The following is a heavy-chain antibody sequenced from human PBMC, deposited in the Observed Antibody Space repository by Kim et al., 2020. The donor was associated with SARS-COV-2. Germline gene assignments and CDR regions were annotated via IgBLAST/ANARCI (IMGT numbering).Heavy chain of an antibody. CDR2: IKSKTDGGTT. J-gene: IGHJ4*02. D-gene: IGHD3-22*01. CDR3: TTVYDSSGYYCFVEEDY. Sequence: GGSLRLSCAASGFTFSNAGMSWVRQAPGKGLEWVGRIKSKTDGGTTDYAAPVKGRFTISRDDSKNTLYLQMNSLKTEDTAVYYCTTVYDSSGYYCFVEEDYWGQGTLVTVSS. V-gene: IGHV3-15*01. CDR1: GFTFSNAG.